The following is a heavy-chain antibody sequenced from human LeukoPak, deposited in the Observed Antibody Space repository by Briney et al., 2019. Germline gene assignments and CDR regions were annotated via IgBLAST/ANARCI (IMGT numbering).Heavy chain of an antibody. V-gene: IGHV3-21*06. D-gene: IGHD6-13*01. CDR2: ISGNSRYI. CDR3: ARVAEAAAFDP. J-gene: IGHJ5*02. Sequence: PGGSLRLSCVASGFTFSSYGMTWVRQAPGKGLEWVSSISGNSRYIYYADSMRGRFTISRDNAKNSLYLQMNSLKPEDTAVYYCARVAEAAAFDPWGQGTLVTVSS. CDR1: GFTFSSYG.